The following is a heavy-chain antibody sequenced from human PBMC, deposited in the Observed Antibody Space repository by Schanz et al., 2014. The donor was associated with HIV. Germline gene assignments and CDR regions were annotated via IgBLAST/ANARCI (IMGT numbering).Heavy chain of an antibody. D-gene: IGHD4-4*01. J-gene: IGHJ4*02. V-gene: IGHV1-8*01. CDR2: MNPDSGNA. CDR3: ARGPDYSSASYKFDF. CDR1: GYTFVNND. Sequence: QVQLVQSGAEAKKPGASVRISCKASGYTFVNNDINWIRQAPGHGPEWMGWMNPDSGNAGYAQKLQGRVSMTRSVSKNTAYMELRSLTSEDTAVYFCARGPDYSSASYKFDFWGQGTLVIVSS.